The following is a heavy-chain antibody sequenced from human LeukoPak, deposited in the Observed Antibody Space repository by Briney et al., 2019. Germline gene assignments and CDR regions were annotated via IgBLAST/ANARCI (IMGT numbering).Heavy chain of an antibody. Sequence: GGSLRLSCAAPGFTFSSCDMHWVRQATGKGLEWVSAIGTAGDTYYPGSVKGRFTISRENAKNSLYLQMNSLRAEDTAVYYCARGLPDGALGVDYWGQGTLVTVSS. V-gene: IGHV3-13*01. CDR3: ARGLPDGALGVDY. CDR2: IGTAGDT. D-gene: IGHD3-10*01. CDR1: GFTFSSCD. J-gene: IGHJ4*02.